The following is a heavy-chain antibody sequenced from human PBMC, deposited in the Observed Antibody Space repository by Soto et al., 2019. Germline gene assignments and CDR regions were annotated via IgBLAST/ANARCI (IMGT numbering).Heavy chain of an antibody. CDR2: IFSNDEK. CDR3: AQARRSSSIDY. CDR1: GFSLSDARMG. Sequence: SGPTLVNPTETLTLTCTVSGFSLSDARMGVSWIRQPPGKALEWLAHIFSNDEKSYSTSLKSRLTISKDTSKSQVVLTMTNMDPVDTATYYCAQARRSSSIDYWGQGTLVTVSS. J-gene: IGHJ4*02. D-gene: IGHD6-6*01. V-gene: IGHV2-26*01.